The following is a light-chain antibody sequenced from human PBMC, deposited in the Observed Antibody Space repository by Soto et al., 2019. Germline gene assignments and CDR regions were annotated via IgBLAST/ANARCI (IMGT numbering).Light chain of an antibody. CDR1: KNDIGVYDF. CDR3: QSYDSSLRGV. V-gene: IGLV2-8*01. Sequence: QSALTQPPSASGSPGQSVTISCTGTKNDIGVYDFVSWYQHHPGKAPRLIIYEVVQRPSGVPDRFSGSKSGTSASLAITGLQAEDEADYYCQSYDSSLRGVFGGGTKVTVL. J-gene: IGLJ2*01. CDR2: EVV.